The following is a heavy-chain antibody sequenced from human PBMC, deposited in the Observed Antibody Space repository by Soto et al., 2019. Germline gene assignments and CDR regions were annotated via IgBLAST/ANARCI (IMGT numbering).Heavy chain of an antibody. CDR2: MYYSGST. D-gene: IGHD3-22*01. Sequence: PSETLSLTCTVSCGSISSYYWSWIRQPPGKGLEWIGYMYYSGSTNYNPSLKSRVTISVDTSKNQFSLKLSSVTAADTAVYYCGGKNYDSSGYFDYWGQGTLVTVSS. V-gene: IGHV4-59*01. J-gene: IGHJ4*02. CDR1: CGSISSYY. CDR3: GGKNYDSSGYFDY.